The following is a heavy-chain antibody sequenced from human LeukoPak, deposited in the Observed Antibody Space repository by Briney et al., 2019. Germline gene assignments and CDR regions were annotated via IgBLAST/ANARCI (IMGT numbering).Heavy chain of an antibody. CDR1: GYTFTDYY. D-gene: IGHD3-3*01. CDR2: INPDSGGT. CDR3: ARGIKEYYDFWSGHPIDY. V-gene: IGHV1-2*02. J-gene: IGHJ4*02. Sequence: ASVKVSCKAFGYTFTDYYMHWVRQAPGQGLEWMGWINPDSGGTSYAQKFQGRVTISVDTSKNQFSLKLSSVTAADTAVYYCARGIKEYYDFWSGHPIDYWGQGTLVTVSS.